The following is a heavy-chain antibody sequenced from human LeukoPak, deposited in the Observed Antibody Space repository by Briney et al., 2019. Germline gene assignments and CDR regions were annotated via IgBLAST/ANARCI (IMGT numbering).Heavy chain of an antibody. CDR2: ITSNDSTT. CDR3: PRTGHEMFWSFDL. CDR1: GFTFSDYF. Sequence: KSGGSLRLSCAASGFTFSDYFMSWIRQAPGKGLELVSYITSNDSTTDYADFVRGRFTISRDNAENSLYLQMRSLRAGDTVVYYWPRTGHEMFWSFDLWGRGTLVTVSS. D-gene: IGHD3-10*02. J-gene: IGHJ2*01. V-gene: IGHV3-11*01.